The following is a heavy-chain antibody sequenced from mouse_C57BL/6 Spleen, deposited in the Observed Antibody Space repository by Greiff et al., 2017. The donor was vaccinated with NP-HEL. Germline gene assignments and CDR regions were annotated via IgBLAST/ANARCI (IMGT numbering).Heavy chain of an antibody. CDR3: ARGEGGREDFYYAMDY. CDR2: ISYDGSN. Sequence: ESGPGLVKPSQSLSLTCSVTGYSITSGYYWNWIRQFPGNKLEWMGYISYDGSNNYNPSLKNRISITRDTSKNQFFLKLNSVTTEDTATYYCARGEGGREDFYYAMDYWGQGTSVTVSS. CDR1: GYSITSGYY. J-gene: IGHJ4*01. D-gene: IGHD3-3*01. V-gene: IGHV3-6*01.